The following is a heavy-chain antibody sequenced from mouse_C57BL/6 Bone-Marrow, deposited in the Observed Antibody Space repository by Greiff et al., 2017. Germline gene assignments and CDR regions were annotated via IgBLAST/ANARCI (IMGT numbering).Heavy chain of an antibody. D-gene: IGHD4-1*01. CDR3: ASSSGNWGYFSY. Sequence: QVQLQQSGPGLVQPSQRLSITCTVSGFSLISYGVHWVRQSPGKGLEWLGMIWSGGSTDYNAAFISRLSLSKDNSKSQVFFKMNSLQADDTAIYYCASSSGNWGYFSYWGQGTTLTFSS. V-gene: IGHV2-2*01. J-gene: IGHJ2*01. CDR1: GFSLISYG. CDR2: IWSGGST.